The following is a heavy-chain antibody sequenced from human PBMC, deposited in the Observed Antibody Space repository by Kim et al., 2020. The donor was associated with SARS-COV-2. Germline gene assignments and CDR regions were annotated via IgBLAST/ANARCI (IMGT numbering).Heavy chain of an antibody. V-gene: IGHV1-24*01. CDR1: GYTLTELS. CDR3: ATESFSGVVIHALYY. J-gene: IGHJ4*02. CDR2: FDPQYGET. Sequence: ASVKVSCKVSGYTLTELSIHWVRQTPGKGLEWMGNFDPQYGETIYAQKFQGRVIMTEDTSTDTAYLELNSLRSEDTAVYYCATESFSGVVIHALYYWGQGTLVTVSS. D-gene: IGHD3-3*01.